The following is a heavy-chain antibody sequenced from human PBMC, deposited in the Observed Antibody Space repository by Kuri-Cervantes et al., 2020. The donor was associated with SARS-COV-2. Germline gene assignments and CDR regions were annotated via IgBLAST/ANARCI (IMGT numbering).Heavy chain of an antibody. V-gene: IGHV4-34*01. CDR3: ARVPPPICYYGMDV. CDR1: GGSFSGYY. CDR2: INHSGST. Sequence: SETLSLTCAVYGGSFSGYYWSWIHQPPGKGLEWIGEINHSGSTNYNPSLKSRVTVSVDTSKNQFSLKLSSVTAEDTAVYYCARVPPPICYYGMDVWGQGTTVTVSS. J-gene: IGHJ6*02.